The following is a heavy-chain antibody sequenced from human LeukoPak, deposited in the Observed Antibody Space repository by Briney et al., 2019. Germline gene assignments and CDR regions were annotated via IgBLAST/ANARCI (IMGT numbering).Heavy chain of an antibody. CDR2: ISSSGSTI. Sequence: GGSLRLSCGASGSTFSDYYMSWIRQAPGKGLEWVSYISSSGSTIYYADSVKGRFTISRDNAKNSLYLQMNSLRAEDTAVYYCVKRWTGTTIGQQDYWGQGTLVTVSS. CDR1: GSTFSDYY. V-gene: IGHV3-11*04. CDR3: VKRWTGTTIGQQDY. J-gene: IGHJ4*02. D-gene: IGHD1-1*01.